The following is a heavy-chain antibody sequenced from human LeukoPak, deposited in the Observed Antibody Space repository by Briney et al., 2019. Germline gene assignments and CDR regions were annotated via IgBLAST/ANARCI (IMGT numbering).Heavy chain of an antibody. Sequence: PGGSLRLSCAASGFTVSSNPMNWVRQAPGKGLQWVSVIYSGGNTYYADSVKGRFTISRDNSKNTLYLQMNSLRAEDTAIYYCARENNFGSGMDVWGQGTTVTVSS. J-gene: IGHJ6*02. CDR2: IYSGGNT. CDR1: GFTVSSNP. D-gene: IGHD3-10*01. CDR3: ARENNFGSGMDV. V-gene: IGHV3-53*01.